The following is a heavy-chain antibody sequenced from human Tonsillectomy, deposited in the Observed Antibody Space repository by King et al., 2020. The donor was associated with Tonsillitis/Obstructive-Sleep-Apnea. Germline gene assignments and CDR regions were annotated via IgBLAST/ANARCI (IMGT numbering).Heavy chain of an antibody. CDR1: GFSLSTSGMC. J-gene: IGHJ4*02. CDR2: IDWDDDK. Sequence: RVTLKESGPALVKPTQTLTLTCTFSGFSLSTSGMCVTWIRQPPGKALEWLARIDWDDDKYYSASLKTRLTISKDTSKNQVVLTMTNMDPLDTATFYCARIRADFGDYARIDYWGQGTLVTVSS. V-gene: IGHV2-70*11. D-gene: IGHD4-17*01. CDR3: ARIRADFGDYARIDY.